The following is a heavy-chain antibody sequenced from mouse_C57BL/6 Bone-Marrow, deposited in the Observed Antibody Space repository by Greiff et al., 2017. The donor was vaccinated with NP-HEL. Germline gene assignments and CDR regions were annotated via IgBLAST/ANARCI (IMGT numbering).Heavy chain of an antibody. CDR2: IDPETGGT. CDR3: TRSLDGSFAY. Sequence: QVQLQQSGAELVRPGASVTLSCKASGYTFTDYEMHWVKQTPVHGLEWIGAIDPETGGTAYNQKFKGKAILTADKSSSTAYMELRSLTSEDSAVYYCTRSLDGSFAYWGQGTLVTVSA. D-gene: IGHD2-3*01. CDR1: GYTFTDYE. V-gene: IGHV1-15*01. J-gene: IGHJ3*01.